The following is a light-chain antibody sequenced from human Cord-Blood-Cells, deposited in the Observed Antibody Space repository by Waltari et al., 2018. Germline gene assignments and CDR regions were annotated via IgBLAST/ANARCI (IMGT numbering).Light chain of an antibody. CDR1: QSVSSSY. V-gene: IGKV3-20*01. CDR3: QQYGSSLIT. J-gene: IGKJ5*01. CDR2: GAS. Sequence: EIVLTQSPGTLSLSPGDRATLSCRASQSVSSSYLTWYQQKPGQAPRRLIYGASSRATSIPDRFSGSWSGTDFTRTISRLEPEDFAVYYCQQYGSSLITFGQGTRLEIK.